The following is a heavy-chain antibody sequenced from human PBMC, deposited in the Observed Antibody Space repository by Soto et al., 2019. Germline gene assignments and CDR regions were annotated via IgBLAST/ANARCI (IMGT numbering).Heavy chain of an antibody. V-gene: IGHV3-33*01. J-gene: IGHJ2*01. D-gene: IGHD1-7*01. Sequence: QVQLVESGGGVVQPGRSLRLSCAASGFTFSSYGMHWVRQAPGKGLEWVAVIWYDGSNKYYADSVKGRFTISRDNSKNTLYLQMNSLRAEDTAVYYCASTPMNSAYGYFDLWGRGTLVTVSS. CDR1: GFTFSSYG. CDR2: IWYDGSNK. CDR3: ASTPMNSAYGYFDL.